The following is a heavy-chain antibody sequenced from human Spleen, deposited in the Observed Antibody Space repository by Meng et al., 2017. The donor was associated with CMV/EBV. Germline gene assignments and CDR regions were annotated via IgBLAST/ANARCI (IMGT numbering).Heavy chain of an antibody. Sequence: ASVKVSCKASGYTFANYGISWVRQAPGQGLEWMGWMSAYNGFTNYTQKFQDRVTMTTDTSTSTAYMELRSLRSDDTAVYYCARDQGNWNDVSWFDPWGHGTLVTVSS. J-gene: IGHJ5*02. CDR2: MSAYNGFT. CDR3: ARDQGNWNDVSWFDP. CDR1: GYTFANYG. V-gene: IGHV1-18*01. D-gene: IGHD1-1*01.